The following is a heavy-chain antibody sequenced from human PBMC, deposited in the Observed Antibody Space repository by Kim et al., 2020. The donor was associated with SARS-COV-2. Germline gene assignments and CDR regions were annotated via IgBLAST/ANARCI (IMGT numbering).Heavy chain of an antibody. D-gene: IGHD7-27*01. CDR2: ISSSSTI. Sequence: GGSLRLSCAASGFTFSSYSMNWVRQAPGKGLEWVSYISSSSTIYYADSVKGRFTISRDNAKNSLYLQMNSLRDEDTAVYYCARDAWAEKFDYWGQGTLVTVSS. J-gene: IGHJ4*02. CDR1: GFTFSSYS. V-gene: IGHV3-48*02. CDR3: ARDAWAEKFDY.